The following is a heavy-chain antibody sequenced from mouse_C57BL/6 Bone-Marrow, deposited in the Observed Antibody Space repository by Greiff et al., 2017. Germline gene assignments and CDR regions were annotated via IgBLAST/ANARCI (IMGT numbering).Heavy chain of an antibody. D-gene: IGHD2-2*01. Sequence: DVMLVESGEGLVKPGGSLKLSCAASGFTFSSYAMSWVRQTPGKRLEWVAYISSGGDYIYYADTVKGRFTISRDNARNTLYLQMSSLKSEDTAMYYCTRGGYPFAYWGQGTLVTVSA. CDR2: ISSGGDYI. V-gene: IGHV5-9-1*02. J-gene: IGHJ3*01. CDR3: TRGGYPFAY. CDR1: GFTFSSYA.